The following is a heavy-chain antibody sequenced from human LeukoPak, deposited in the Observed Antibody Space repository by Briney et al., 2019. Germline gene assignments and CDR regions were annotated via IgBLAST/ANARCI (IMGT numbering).Heavy chain of an antibody. Sequence: GASVKVSCKASGYTFTSYYMHWVRQAPGQGLEWMGIINPSGGSTSYAQKFQGRVTMTRDTSTSTVYMELSSLRSEDTAVYYCAKTYYDFWSGYSHRNYYYYYMDVWDKGTTVTVSS. J-gene: IGHJ6*03. CDR3: AKTYYDFWSGYSHRNYYYYYMDV. V-gene: IGHV1-46*03. CDR1: GYTFTSYY. D-gene: IGHD3-3*01. CDR2: INPSGGST.